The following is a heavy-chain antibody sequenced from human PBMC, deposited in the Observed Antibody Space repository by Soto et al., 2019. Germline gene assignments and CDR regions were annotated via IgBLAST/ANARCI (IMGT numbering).Heavy chain of an antibody. CDR3: ATSNYGERD. D-gene: IGHD4-17*01. V-gene: IGHV3-23*01. J-gene: IGHJ4*02. CDR1: GFTLSNFG. CDR2: VSGNGGST. Sequence: EGQVLESGGGLVQPGGSLRLTCVASGFTLSNFGMSWVRQAPGKGLEWVSFVSGNGGSTYYIDSVKGRFTISRDSSTTTVRLQTNRLSAEDTAVYYWATSNYGERDWGQGALVTVSS.